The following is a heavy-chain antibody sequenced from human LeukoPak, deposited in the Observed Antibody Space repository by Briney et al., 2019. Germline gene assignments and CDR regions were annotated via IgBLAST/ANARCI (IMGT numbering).Heavy chain of an antibody. CDR2: INLSVST. D-gene: IGHD2-2*01. V-gene: IGHV4-34*01. Sequence: PSETLSLTCAVYGGSFSGHYWSWIRQPPGKGLEWIGEINLSVSTNYNPSLKSRVTISVDTSKNQFSLKLSSVTAADTAVYYCARGRTGYQLLPTKKDYSYYYVDVWDRGTTVTVSS. J-gene: IGHJ6*03. CDR1: GGSFSGHY. CDR3: ARGRTGYQLLPTKKDYSYYYVDV.